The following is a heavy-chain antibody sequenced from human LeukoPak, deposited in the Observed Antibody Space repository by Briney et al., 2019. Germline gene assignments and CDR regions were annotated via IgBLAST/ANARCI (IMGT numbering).Heavy chain of an antibody. Sequence: KPSETLSLTCAVSGGSISSGGYSWSWIRQPPGKGLEWIGYIYHSGSTYYNPSLKSRVTISVDRSKNQFSLKLSSVTAADTAVYYCARGGECSSTSCWGHYYYYYGMDVWGQGTTVTVSS. D-gene: IGHD2-2*01. V-gene: IGHV4-30-2*01. CDR3: ARGGECSSTSCWGHYYYYYGMDV. CDR1: GGSISSGGYS. J-gene: IGHJ6*02. CDR2: IYHSGST.